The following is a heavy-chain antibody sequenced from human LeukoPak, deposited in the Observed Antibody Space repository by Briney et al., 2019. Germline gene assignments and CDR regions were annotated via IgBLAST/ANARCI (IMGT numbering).Heavy chain of an antibody. J-gene: IGHJ4*02. CDR3: TRDRGAYNLYDY. V-gene: IGHV3-49*03. CDR2: IRSKAYGETA. CDR1: GFTFGDYA. D-gene: IGHD1-1*01. Sequence: GGSLRLSCTASGFTFGDYAMSWIRQAPGKGLEWVGFIRSKAYGETADYAASMKGRFTISRDDSKAIAYLQMNSLKTEDTAVYHCTRDRGAYNLYDYWGQGTPATVSS.